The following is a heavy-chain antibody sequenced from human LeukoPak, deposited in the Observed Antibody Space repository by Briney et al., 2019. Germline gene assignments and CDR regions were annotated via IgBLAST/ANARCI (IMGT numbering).Heavy chain of an antibody. CDR1: GFTFSSYA. Sequence: GGPLRLSCAASGFTFSSYAISWVRQAPGKGLEWVSAISGSGGSTYYADSVKGRFTISRDNSKNTLYLQMNSLRAEDTAVYYCAKVGEESDAFDIWGQGTMVTVSS. J-gene: IGHJ3*02. CDR3: AKVGEESDAFDI. D-gene: IGHD2-21*01. CDR2: ISGSGGST. V-gene: IGHV3-23*01.